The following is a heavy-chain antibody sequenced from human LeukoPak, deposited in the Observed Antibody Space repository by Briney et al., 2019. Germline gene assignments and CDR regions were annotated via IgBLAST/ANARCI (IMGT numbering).Heavy chain of an antibody. Sequence: GGSLRLSCAASGFIFTDYWMYWVRQPPGKGLEWVSNIGTSSTTIYYADSVKGRFTISRDNAKNSLYLLMNSLRADDTAVYYCARFAAGGSYYYYMDVWGKGTTVTVSS. J-gene: IGHJ6*03. V-gene: IGHV3-48*01. D-gene: IGHD6-25*01. CDR2: IGTSSTTI. CDR1: GFIFTDYW. CDR3: ARFAAGGSYYYYMDV.